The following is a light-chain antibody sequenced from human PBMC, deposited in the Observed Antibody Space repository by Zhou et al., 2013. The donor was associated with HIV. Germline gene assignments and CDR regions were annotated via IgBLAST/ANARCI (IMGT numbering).Light chain of an antibody. Sequence: DIVLTQSPGTLSLSPGERATLSCRASQSVGSSYLAWYQQKLGQAPRLLIYGASSRATGIPDRFSGSGSGTGFTLTISRLEPEDFAVYYCQQYGSSITFGQGTR. CDR2: GAS. V-gene: IGKV3-20*01. CDR3: QQYGSSIT. CDR1: QSVGSSY. J-gene: IGKJ5*01.